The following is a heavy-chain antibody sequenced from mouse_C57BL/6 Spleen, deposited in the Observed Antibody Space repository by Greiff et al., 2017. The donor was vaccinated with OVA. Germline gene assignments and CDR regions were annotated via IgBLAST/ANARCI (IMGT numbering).Heavy chain of an antibody. V-gene: IGHV5-4*01. D-gene: IGHD2-4*01. Sequence: VQLKESGGGLVKPGGSLKLSCAASGFTFSSYAMSWVRQTPEKRLEWVATISDGGSYTYYPDNVKGRFTISRDNAKNNLYLQMSHLKSEDTAMYYCARDQLGLRPTFFAYWGQGTLVTVSA. CDR1: GFTFSSYA. CDR3: ARDQLGLRPTFFAY. CDR2: ISDGGSYT. J-gene: IGHJ3*01.